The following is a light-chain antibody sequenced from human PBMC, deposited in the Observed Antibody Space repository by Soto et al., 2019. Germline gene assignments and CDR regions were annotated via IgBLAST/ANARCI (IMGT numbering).Light chain of an antibody. Sequence: QSVLTQPASVSGSPGQSINISCTGTSSDVGDYPYVSWYQQHPGKVPKLIIYEVTNRPSGVSGRFSGSKSENTASLTISGLQAEDEADYYCSSYSRTNTLFFGSGTKLTVL. J-gene: IGLJ6*01. V-gene: IGLV2-14*01. CDR2: EVT. CDR1: SSDVGDYPY. CDR3: SSYSRTNTLF.